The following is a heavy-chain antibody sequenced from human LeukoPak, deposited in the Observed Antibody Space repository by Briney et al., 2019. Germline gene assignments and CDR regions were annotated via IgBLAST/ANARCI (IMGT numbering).Heavy chain of an antibody. Sequence: PRGSLRLSCAASGFTFSSYAMHWVRQAPGKGLEWVAVISYDGSNKYYADSVKGRFTISRDNSKNTLYLQMNSLRAEDTAVYYCARDEAAGDYWGQGTLVTVSS. CDR2: ISYDGSNK. CDR3: ARDEAAGDY. J-gene: IGHJ4*02. D-gene: IGHD6-13*01. CDR1: GFTFSSYA. V-gene: IGHV3-30-3*01.